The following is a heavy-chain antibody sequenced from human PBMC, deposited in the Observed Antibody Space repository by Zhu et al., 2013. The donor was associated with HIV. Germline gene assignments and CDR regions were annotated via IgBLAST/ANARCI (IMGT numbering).Heavy chain of an antibody. CDR2: IDPEDDET. CDR3: AIGGFDP. CDR1: GYTFTDFY. Sequence: EVHLVQSGAEVKKPGATVTISCKVSGYTFTDFYIHWVRQAPVGGLEWVGLIDPEDDETTYAEKFRGRVTIIADKSMATVYLQLKYLRHEDTGIYYCAIGGFDPWGQGSQLTVSS. V-gene: IGHV1-69-2*01. D-gene: IGHD3-16*01. J-gene: IGHJ5*02.